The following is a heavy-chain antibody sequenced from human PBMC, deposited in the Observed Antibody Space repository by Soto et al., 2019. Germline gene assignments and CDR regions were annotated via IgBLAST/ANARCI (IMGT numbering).Heavy chain of an antibody. CDR2: MYKTGST. CDR3: ARDLWGYCGTDCYPLDV. Sequence: PSETLSLTCTVSGGSISGYYWSWIRQPPGKGLEWIGYMYKTGSTVYNPPFKSRVTISVDTSKNKFSLKLNSVTAADTAVYYCARDLWGYCGTDCYPLDVWGQGTTVTVSS. V-gene: IGHV4-59*01. D-gene: IGHD2-21*02. J-gene: IGHJ6*02. CDR1: GGSISGYY.